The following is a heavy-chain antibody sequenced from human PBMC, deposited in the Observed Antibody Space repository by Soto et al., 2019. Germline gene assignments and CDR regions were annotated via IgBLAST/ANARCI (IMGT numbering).Heavy chain of an antibody. Sequence: SETLSLTCTASGGSISSYYWSWIRQPPGKGLEWIGYIYYSGSTNYNPSLKSRVTISVDTSKNQFSLKLSSVTAADTAVYYCARVALWYYYGMDVWGQGTTVTV. J-gene: IGHJ6*02. CDR1: GGSISSYY. D-gene: IGHD2-21*01. CDR3: ARVALWYYYGMDV. V-gene: IGHV4-59*01. CDR2: IYYSGST.